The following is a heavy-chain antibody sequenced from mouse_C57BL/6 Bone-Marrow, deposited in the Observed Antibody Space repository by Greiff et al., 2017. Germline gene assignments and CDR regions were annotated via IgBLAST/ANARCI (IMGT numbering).Heavy chain of an antibody. CDR3: ARVVYYSNAWFAY. CDR1: GYSFTGYY. J-gene: IGHJ3*01. V-gene: IGHV1-42*01. D-gene: IGHD2-5*01. CDR2: INPSTGGT. Sequence: EVQLQQSGPELVKPGASVKISCKASGYSFTGYYMNWVKQSPEKSLEWIGEINPSTGGTTYNQKFKAKATLTVDKSSSTAYMQLKSLTSEDSAVXYCARVVYYSNAWFAYWGQGTLVTVSA.